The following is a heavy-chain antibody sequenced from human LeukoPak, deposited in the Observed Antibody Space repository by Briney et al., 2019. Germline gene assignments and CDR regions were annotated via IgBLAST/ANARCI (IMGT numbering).Heavy chain of an antibody. V-gene: IGHV3-30*02. CDR2: TRYDGRNK. J-gene: IGHJ4*02. D-gene: IGHD3-10*01. CDR3: ARDNYGWAFDY. CDR1: GFTFSNNG. Sequence: PGGSLRLSCAASGFTFSNNGMHWVRQAPGTGLEWVAFTRYDGRNKDYADSVKGRFTISRDNSKNTLFLQMSSLRGEDSAVYHCARDNYGWAFDYWGQGALVTVSS.